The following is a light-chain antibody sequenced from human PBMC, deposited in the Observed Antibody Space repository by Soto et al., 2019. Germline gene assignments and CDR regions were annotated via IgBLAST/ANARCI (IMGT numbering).Light chain of an antibody. CDR2: QDS. CDR1: KLGDKY. V-gene: IGLV3-1*01. CDR3: QAWDSSIHVV. J-gene: IGLJ2*01. Sequence: SYELTQPPSVSVSPGQTASITCSGDKLGDKYACWYQQKPGQSLVLVIYQDSKRPSGIPERFSGSNSGNTATLTISGTQAMDEADYYCQAWDSSIHVVFGGGTKLTVL.